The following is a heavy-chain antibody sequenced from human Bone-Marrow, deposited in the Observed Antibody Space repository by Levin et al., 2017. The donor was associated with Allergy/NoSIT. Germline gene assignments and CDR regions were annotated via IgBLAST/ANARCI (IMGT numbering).Heavy chain of an antibody. D-gene: IGHD6-13*01. CDR1: GYTFTGYY. CDR3: ARGLFGESTGYSSSWYFDY. V-gene: IGHV1-46*01. J-gene: IGHJ4*02. Sequence: GESLKISCKSSGYTFTGYYIHWVRQAPGQGLEWMGIINPSGGSTSYPQKFQGRVTMTRDTSTSTVYMELSSLRSDDTAVYYCARGLFGESTGYSSSWYFDYWGQGTLVTVSS. CDR2: INPSGGST.